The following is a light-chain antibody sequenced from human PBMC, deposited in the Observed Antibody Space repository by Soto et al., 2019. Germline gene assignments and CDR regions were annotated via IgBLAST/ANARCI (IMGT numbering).Light chain of an antibody. CDR1: QSVSSNY. CDR3: QQYCSSPRT. J-gene: IGKJ3*01. CDR2: GAS. Sequence: EIVLTQSPGTLSLSPGERATLSCRASQSVSSNYVAWYQQKAGQAPRLLIYGASSRATGIPDRFSGSGSGTDFTLTISRLEPEDFAVYYCQQYCSSPRTFGPGTKVDIK. V-gene: IGKV3-20*01.